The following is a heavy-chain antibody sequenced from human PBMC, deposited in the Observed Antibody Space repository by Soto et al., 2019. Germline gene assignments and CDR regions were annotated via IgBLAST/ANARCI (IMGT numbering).Heavy chain of an antibody. D-gene: IGHD2-2*01. Sequence: GGSLRLACADAGCTCISYAMSWVRQAPGTGLGLVSAISGSGAATYYADSVKGRFTISRDNSKNTLYLQMNSLRAEDTALYYCAKDGRLVLVPAAIGISRFGPWGQGTLVTFSS. J-gene: IGHJ5*02. CDR1: GCTCISYA. CDR2: ISGSGAAT. CDR3: AKDGRLVLVPAAIGISRFGP. V-gene: IGHV3-23*01.